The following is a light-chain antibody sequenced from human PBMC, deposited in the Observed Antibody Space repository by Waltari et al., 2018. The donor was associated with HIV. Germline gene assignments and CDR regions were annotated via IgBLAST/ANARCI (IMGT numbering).Light chain of an antibody. CDR1: QSVSIN. Sequence: EVVMAQSPATLSLSPGGRATLSCRASQSVSINLYWYQQKPGQAPRLLIYDASTRATGIPARFSGGGSGTEFTLTISSLQSEDFAVYYCQQYNNWPPLTFGGGTKVEIK. CDR2: DAS. J-gene: IGKJ4*01. V-gene: IGKV3-15*01. CDR3: QQYNNWPPLT.